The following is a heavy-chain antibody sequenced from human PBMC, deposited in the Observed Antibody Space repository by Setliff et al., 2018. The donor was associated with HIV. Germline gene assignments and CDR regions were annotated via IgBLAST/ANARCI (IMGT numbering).Heavy chain of an antibody. CDR1: GFTFTTDA. CDR2: ITESGGT. V-gene: IGHV3-23*01. J-gene: IGHJ5*02. CDR3: AKQTVSSSWSNWFDP. Sequence: GGSLRLSCAASGFTFTTDAMNWVRQAPGKGLEWVSSITESGGTYYADSVKGRFTISRDNSKNTLYLQMNSLRAEDTAVYYCAKQTVSSSWSNWFDPWGQGTLVTVSS. D-gene: IGHD6-13*01.